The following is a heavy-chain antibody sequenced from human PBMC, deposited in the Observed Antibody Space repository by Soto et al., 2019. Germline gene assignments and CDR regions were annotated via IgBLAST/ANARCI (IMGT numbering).Heavy chain of an antibody. CDR2: IYSGGST. V-gene: IGHV3-66*01. J-gene: IGHJ6*03. Sequence: EVQLVESGGGLVQPGGSLRLSCAASGFTVSSNYMSWVRQAPGKGLERVSVIYSGGSTYYADSVKGRFTISRDNSKSTLYLHMNSLRAEDTAVYYCARIIGQLPQQMTYYYYYMDVWGKGTTVTVSS. D-gene: IGHD2-2*01. CDR1: GFTVSSNY. CDR3: ARIIGQLPQQMTYYYYYMDV.